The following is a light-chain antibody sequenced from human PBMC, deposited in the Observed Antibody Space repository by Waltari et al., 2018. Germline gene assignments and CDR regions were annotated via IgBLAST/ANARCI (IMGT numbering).Light chain of an antibody. CDR1: QSISRW. J-gene: IGKJ3*01. V-gene: IGKV1-5*03. Sequence: DIQMTQSPSTVSASVGARVTITSRASQSISRWLAWYQQKPGKAPKLLIHKASSLQSGVPSRFSGSGSGTEFTLNITSLQPDDFATYYCQHYNSFSALFTFGPGTQVDIK. CDR2: KAS. CDR3: QHYNSFSALFT.